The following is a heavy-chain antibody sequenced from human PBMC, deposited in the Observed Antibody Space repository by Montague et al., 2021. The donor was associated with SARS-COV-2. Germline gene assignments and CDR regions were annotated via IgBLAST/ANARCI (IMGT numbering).Heavy chain of an antibody. CDR2: INHSGST. Sequence: SETLSLTCAVYGGSFSGYYWSWICQPPGKGLEWIGEINHSGSTNYNPSPKIRVTISVGTSKNQFSLKLSFVTAADTAVYYCAREGRWIHIVGVPAAYYFDYWGQGTLVTVSS. D-gene: IGHD2-2*01. CDR3: AREGRWIHIVGVPAAYYFDY. V-gene: IGHV4-34*01. CDR1: GGSFSGYY. J-gene: IGHJ4*01.